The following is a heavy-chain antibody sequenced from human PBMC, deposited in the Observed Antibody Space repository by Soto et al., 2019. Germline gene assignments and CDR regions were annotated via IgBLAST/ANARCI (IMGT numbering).Heavy chain of an antibody. CDR2: ITCDGSNK. Sequence: GGSLRLSCAASGFTFSSYGMHWVRQAPGKGLEWVAFITCDGSNKYYADSVKGRFTISRDNAKNTLYLQMNSLRAEDTAVYYCARDTVTMVRGVIGDDYWGQGTLVTVSS. J-gene: IGHJ4*02. V-gene: IGHV3-30*03. CDR3: ARDTVTMVRGVIGDDY. CDR1: GFTFSSYG. D-gene: IGHD3-10*01.